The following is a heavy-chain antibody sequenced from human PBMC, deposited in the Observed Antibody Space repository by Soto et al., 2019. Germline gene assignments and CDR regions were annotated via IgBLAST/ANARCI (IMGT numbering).Heavy chain of an antibody. CDR1: GDSVSSNSAA. D-gene: IGHD6-19*01. CDR3: ARGRDTSGSNWFDP. J-gene: IGHJ5*02. CDR2: TYYRSKWYN. Sequence: SQTLSLTCAISGDSVSSNSAAWNWIRQSPSRGLEWLGRTYYRSKWYNDYAVSVKSRITINPDTSKSQFSLQLNSVTPEDTAAYYCARGRDTSGSNWFDPWGQGTLVTDSS. V-gene: IGHV6-1*01.